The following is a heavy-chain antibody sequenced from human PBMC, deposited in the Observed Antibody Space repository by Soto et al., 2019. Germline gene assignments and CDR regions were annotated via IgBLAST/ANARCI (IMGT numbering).Heavy chain of an antibody. D-gene: IGHD2-15*01. CDR2: IYYSGST. V-gene: IGHV4-30-4*01. J-gene: IGHJ1*01. CDR1: GGSISSGDYY. CDR3: ARTPEIYCSGGSCHPSGYFQH. Sequence: SETLSLTCTVSGGSISSGDYYWSWIRQPPGKGLEWIGYIYYSGSTYYNPSLKSRVTISVDTSKNQFSLKLSSVTAADTAVYYCARTPEIYCSGGSCHPSGYFQHWGQGTLVTVSS.